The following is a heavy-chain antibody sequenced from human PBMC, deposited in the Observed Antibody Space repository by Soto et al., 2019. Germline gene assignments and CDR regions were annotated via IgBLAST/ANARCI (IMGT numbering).Heavy chain of an antibody. CDR2: IYPSGSS. D-gene: IGHD1-20*01. Sequence: SETLSLTCDVSGGSMSSGGYSWGWIRQPPGKGLECIGYIYPSGSSYYKPSLKSRVTISVDRSKNQFSLNLRSVVAADTAAYYCARGNWNDYYYDGMDVWGHGTTVTVSS. CDR3: ARGNWNDYYYDGMDV. J-gene: IGHJ6*02. CDR1: GGSMSSGGYS. V-gene: IGHV4-30-2*01.